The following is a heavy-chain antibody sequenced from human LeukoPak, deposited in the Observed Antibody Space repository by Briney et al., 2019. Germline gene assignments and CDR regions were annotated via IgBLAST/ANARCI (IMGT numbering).Heavy chain of an antibody. D-gene: IGHD6-19*01. CDR1: GFTFSDYY. Sequence: GGSLRLSCAASGFTFSDYYMSWIRQAPGKGLEWVSAISGSGGSTYYADSVKGRFTISRDNSKNTLYLQMNSLRAEDTAVYYCAKELRIAVADDPDAFDIWGQGTMVTVSS. CDR3: AKELRIAVADDPDAFDI. J-gene: IGHJ3*02. CDR2: ISGSGGST. V-gene: IGHV3-23*01.